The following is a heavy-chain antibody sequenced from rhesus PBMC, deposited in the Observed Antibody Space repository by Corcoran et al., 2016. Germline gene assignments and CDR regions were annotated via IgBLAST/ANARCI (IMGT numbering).Heavy chain of an antibody. Sequence: QLQLQESGPGLGKPSETLSLTCAVSGGPIRSHHWSWIRQPPGKGLEWIGRISGSGGSTDYNPSLKSRVTISTDTSKNQFSLKLSSVTAADTATYYCARYDRMGGTYGLDSWGQGVVVTVSS. CDR2: ISGSGGST. V-gene: IGHV4-173*01. J-gene: IGHJ6*01. CDR3: ARYDRMGGTYGLDS. CDR1: GGPIRSHH. D-gene: IGHD1-44*02.